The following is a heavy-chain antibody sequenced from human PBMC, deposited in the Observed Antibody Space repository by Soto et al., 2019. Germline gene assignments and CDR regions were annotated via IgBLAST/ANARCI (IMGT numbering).Heavy chain of an antibody. CDR3: AKGGPVTTIADAFDI. CDR2: ISGSGGRT. Sequence: EVQLLESGGGLVQPGGSLRLSCAASGFTFSRYAMSWVRQAPGKGLEWVPAISGSGGRTDNADPVKGRFTISRDNSKNTLYLPMNSLRAEDTAVYYCAKGGPVTTIADAFDIWGQGTMVTVSA. J-gene: IGHJ3*02. V-gene: IGHV3-23*01. CDR1: GFTFSRYA. D-gene: IGHD4-17*01.